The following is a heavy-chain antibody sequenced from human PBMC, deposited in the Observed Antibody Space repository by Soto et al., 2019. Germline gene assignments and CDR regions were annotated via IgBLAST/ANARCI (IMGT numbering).Heavy chain of an antibody. J-gene: IGHJ6*03. CDR3: ARSNIVATIGEYYYYYYMDV. CDR2: IYHSGST. Sequence: QVQLQESGPGLVKPSGTLSLTCAVSSGSISSSNWWSWVRQPPGKGLEWFGEIYHSGSTNYNPSLKSRVTISVDKSKNQFSLKLSSVTAADTAVYYCARSNIVATIGEYYYYYYMDVWGKGTTVTVSS. D-gene: IGHD5-12*01. CDR1: SGSISSSNW. V-gene: IGHV4-4*02.